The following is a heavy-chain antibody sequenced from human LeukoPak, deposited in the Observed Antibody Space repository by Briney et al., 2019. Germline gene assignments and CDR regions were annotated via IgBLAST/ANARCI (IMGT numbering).Heavy chain of an antibody. V-gene: IGHV1-18*01. J-gene: IGHJ4*02. Sequence: ASVKVSCKASGYTFTSYGISWVRQAPGQGLEWMGWISAYNGNTNYAQKLQGRVTMTTDTSTSTAYMELRSLRPEDTAVYYCARGPIPGYSSSPHFDYWGQGTLVTVSS. CDR2: ISAYNGNT. CDR1: GYTFTSYG. D-gene: IGHD6-13*01. CDR3: ARGPIPGYSSSPHFDY.